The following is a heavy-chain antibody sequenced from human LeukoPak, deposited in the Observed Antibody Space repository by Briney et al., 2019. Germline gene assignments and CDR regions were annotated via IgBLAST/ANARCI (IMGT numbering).Heavy chain of an antibody. CDR2: ISSSSI. Sequence: ISSSSIYYADSVKGRFTISRDNAKNSLYLQMNSLRAEDTAVYYCARDGRQFLEWGASPIGYWGQGTLVTVSS. CDR3: ARDGRQFLEWGASPIGY. V-gene: IGHV3-21*01. J-gene: IGHJ4*02. D-gene: IGHD3-3*01.